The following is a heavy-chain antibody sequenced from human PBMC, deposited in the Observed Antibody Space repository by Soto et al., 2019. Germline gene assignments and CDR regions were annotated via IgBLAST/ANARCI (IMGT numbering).Heavy chain of an antibody. CDR3: AKDVGLCYFDY. V-gene: IGHV3-30*18. J-gene: IGHJ4*02. Sequence: GGSLRLSCAASGFTFISYGMHWVRQAPGKGLEWVAVISYDGSNKYYADSVKGRFTISRDNSKNTLYLQMNSLRAEDTAVYYCAKDVGLCYFDYWGQGTLVTVSS. CDR2: ISYDGSNK. CDR1: GFTFISYG.